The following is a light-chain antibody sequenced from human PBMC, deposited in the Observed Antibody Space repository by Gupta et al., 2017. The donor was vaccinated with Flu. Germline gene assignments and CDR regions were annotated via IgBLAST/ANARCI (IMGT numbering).Light chain of an antibody. Sequence: QSALTQPAPVLGSPGQALTISCPATTSDVGGYNSVSWYQQRPGTAPKLMIYDVSNRPPRISNRFSGSKSGNTASLTISGLQAEDEADYYCSSYTSGSTLVVAFGGGTKLTVL. V-gene: IGLV2-14*01. CDR2: DVS. CDR1: TSDVGGYNS. CDR3: SSYTSGSTLVVA. J-gene: IGLJ2*01.